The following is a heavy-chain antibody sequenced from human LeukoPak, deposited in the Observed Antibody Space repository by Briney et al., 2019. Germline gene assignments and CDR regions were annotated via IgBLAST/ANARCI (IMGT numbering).Heavy chain of an antibody. J-gene: IGHJ4*02. CDR3: AAVAYCGGDCSSMDY. D-gene: IGHD2-21*02. CDR1: GGSFSGYY. Sequence: PSETLSHSCAVYGGSFSGYYWSRIRQPPGKGLEWIGEINHSGSTNYNPSLKSRVTISVDTSKNQFSLKLSSVTAADTAVYYCAAVAYCGGDCSSMDYWGQGTLVTVSS. CDR2: INHSGST. V-gene: IGHV4-34*01.